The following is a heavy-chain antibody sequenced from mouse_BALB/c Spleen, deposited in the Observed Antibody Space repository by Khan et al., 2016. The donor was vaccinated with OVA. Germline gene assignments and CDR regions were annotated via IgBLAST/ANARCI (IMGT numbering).Heavy chain of an antibody. CDR1: GYIFTSYW. J-gene: IGHJ2*01. Sequence: QVQLQQPGAELVRPGASVKLSCKTSGYIFTSYWIHWLKQRSGQGLEWIARIYSGTDNTYYNEKLKDKATLTADKSSSTAYMQLSSLKSEDSAVYFCAREEALYYFDYWGQGTTLTVSS. V-gene: IGHV1S132*01. D-gene: IGHD3-2*02. CDR2: IYSGTDNT. CDR3: AREEALYYFDY.